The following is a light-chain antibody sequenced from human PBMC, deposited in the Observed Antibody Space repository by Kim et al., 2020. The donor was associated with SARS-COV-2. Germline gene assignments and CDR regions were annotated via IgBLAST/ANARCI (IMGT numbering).Light chain of an antibody. CDR1: SSNIGAHYD. CDR3: QSYDSGLSGHVV. Sequence: VTISCTVSSSNIGAHYDVHWYQQLPGTAPKLLIYGNTDRPSGVPDRFSGSTSGTSASLAITGLQAEDEADYFCQSYDSGLSGHVVFGGGTQLTVL. V-gene: IGLV1-40*01. J-gene: IGLJ2*01. CDR2: GNT.